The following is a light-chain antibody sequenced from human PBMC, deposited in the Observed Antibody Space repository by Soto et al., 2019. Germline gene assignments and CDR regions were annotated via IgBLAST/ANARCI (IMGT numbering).Light chain of an antibody. J-gene: IGKJ4*01. V-gene: IGKV1-39*01. CDR2: AAS. CDR1: QTIIGY. Sequence: DIQMTQSPSSLSASVGDRVTITCRASQTIIGYLNWYQQKPGKAPELLIYAASYLGNGVPSRFSGSGSGTYFTLTISSLQPEDFASYYCQQGNIFPWTFGAGTKVDI. CDR3: QQGNIFPWT.